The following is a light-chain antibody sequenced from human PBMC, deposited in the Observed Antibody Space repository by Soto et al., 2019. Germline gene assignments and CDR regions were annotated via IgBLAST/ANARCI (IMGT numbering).Light chain of an antibody. V-gene: IGKV2-30*01. J-gene: IGKJ1*01. CDR1: QSLVSSDGNTY. CDR3: MQGTHWPWT. Sequence: DVVVTQSPLSLPVTLGQPASISCRSSQSLVSSDGNTYLNWFQQRPGQSPRRLIYKASNRDPGVPDRFSGSGSGTDFTLKITRVEAEDVGVYYCMQGTHWPWTFVQGTKVEIK. CDR2: KAS.